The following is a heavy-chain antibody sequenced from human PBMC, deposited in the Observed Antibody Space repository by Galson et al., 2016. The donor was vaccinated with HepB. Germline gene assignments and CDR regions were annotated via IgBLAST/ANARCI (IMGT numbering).Heavy chain of an antibody. V-gene: IGHV3-30-3*01. CDR2: ISSDGNNK. CDR3: ARAGYSSDWYVVIYYYFDC. Sequence: SLRLSCAASGFTFSSYAMHWVRQAPGKGLEWVAVISSDGNNKYYADSVKGRFIISRDNSKNTLFLQMDSLRADDTAVYYCARAGYSSDWYVVIYYYFDCWGRGTLVTVSS. J-gene: IGHJ4*02. CDR1: GFTFSSYA. D-gene: IGHD6-19*01.